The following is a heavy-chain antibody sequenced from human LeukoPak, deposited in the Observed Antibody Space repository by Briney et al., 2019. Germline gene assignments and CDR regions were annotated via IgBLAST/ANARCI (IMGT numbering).Heavy chain of an antibody. D-gene: IGHD3-16*01. Sequence: GGSLRLSCAASGFTFSSYSMNWVRQAPGKGLEWVSSISSSSSYIYYADSVKGRFTISRDNAKNSLYLQMNSLRAEDTAVYYCATGGTVGRYYYYYYGMDVWGQGTTVTVSS. J-gene: IGHJ6*02. V-gene: IGHV3-21*01. CDR2: ISSSSSYI. CDR1: GFTFSSYS. CDR3: ATGGTVGRYYYYYYGMDV.